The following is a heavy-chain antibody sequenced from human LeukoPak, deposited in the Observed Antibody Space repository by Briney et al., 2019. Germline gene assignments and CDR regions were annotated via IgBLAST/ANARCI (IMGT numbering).Heavy chain of an antibody. CDR3: ARERRYFDWLLGDFDY. Sequence: PGGSLRLSCAASGFTFSSYWMYWVRQAPGKGLVWVSRINSDGSSTSYADSVKGRFTISRDNAKNTLYLQMNSLRAEDTAVYYCARERRYFDWLLGDFDYWGQGTLVTVSS. CDR1: GFTFSSYW. V-gene: IGHV3-74*01. CDR2: INSDGSST. J-gene: IGHJ4*02. D-gene: IGHD3-9*01.